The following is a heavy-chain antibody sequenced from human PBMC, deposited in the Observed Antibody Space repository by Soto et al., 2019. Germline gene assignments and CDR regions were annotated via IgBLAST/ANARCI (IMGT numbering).Heavy chain of an antibody. CDR2: ISSETAYT. D-gene: IGHD7-27*01. Sequence: GGSLRLSCAASGFSFGDFYMSWIRQAPGKELEWVSYISSETAYTNYADSVRGRFTFSRDNSKSTLYLQVDSLRPEDAAVYYCARDPKTSGGQHWAFNYFDSWGQGTLVTVSS. CDR3: ARDPKTSGGQHWAFNYFDS. CDR1: GFSFGDFY. J-gene: IGHJ4*02. V-gene: IGHV3-11*06.